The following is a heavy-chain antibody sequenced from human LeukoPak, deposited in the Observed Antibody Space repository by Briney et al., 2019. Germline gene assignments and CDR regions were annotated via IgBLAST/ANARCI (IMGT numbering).Heavy chain of an antibody. CDR3: AKFGGGYFSETIDM. D-gene: IGHD3-3*01. Sequence: GGSLRLSSAASGFIFRDNAFHWVRQPPGKGLEWLSLISGDGGATYYADSVKGRFTISRDNSKSSLYLQMNSLRAEDTALYFCAKFGGGYFSETIDMWGQGTMVTVSS. CDR2: ISGDGGAT. V-gene: IGHV3-43*02. J-gene: IGHJ3*02. CDR1: GFIFRDNA.